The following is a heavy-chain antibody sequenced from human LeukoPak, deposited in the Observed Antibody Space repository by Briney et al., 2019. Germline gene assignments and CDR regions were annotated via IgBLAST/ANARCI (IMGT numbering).Heavy chain of an antibody. V-gene: IGHV3-21*01. CDR1: GFTFSSYS. CDR3: ARDLAAAGITLDY. Sequence: GGSLRLSCAASGFTFSSYSMNWVRQAPGKGLEWVSSISSSSSYIYYADSVKGRFTISRDNAKNSLYLQMNSLRAEDTAVYYCARDLAAAGITLDYWGQGTLVTVSS. J-gene: IGHJ4*02. D-gene: IGHD6-13*01. CDR2: ISSSSSYI.